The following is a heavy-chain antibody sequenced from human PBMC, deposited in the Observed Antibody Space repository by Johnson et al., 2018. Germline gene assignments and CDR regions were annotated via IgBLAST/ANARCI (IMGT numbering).Heavy chain of an antibody. V-gene: IGHV3-21*01. CDR3: ASSIAARQRYYYYYGMDV. CDR2: ISSSSSYI. D-gene: IGHD6-6*01. CDR1: GFTFSSYS. Sequence: VQLVESGGGVVQPGRSLRLSCAASGFTFSSYSMNWVRQAPGKGLEWVSSISSSSSYIYYADSVKGRFTIPRDNAKNSLYLQMNSLRAEDTAVYYCASSIAARQRYYYYYGMDVWGQGTTVTVSS. J-gene: IGHJ6*02.